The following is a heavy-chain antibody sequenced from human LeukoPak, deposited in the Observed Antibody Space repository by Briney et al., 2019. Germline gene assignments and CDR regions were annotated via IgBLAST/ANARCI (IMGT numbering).Heavy chain of an antibody. D-gene: IGHD5-24*01. CDR1: GGTFSSYA. CDR3: ARERGTDGYNYYYYMDV. Sequence: SVKVSCKASGGTFSSYAISWVRQAPGQGLEWMGGIIPIFGTANYAQKFPGRVTITTDESTSTAYMELSSLRYEDTAVYYCARERGTDGYNYYYYMDVWGKGTTVTVSS. V-gene: IGHV1-69*05. J-gene: IGHJ6*03. CDR2: IIPIFGTA.